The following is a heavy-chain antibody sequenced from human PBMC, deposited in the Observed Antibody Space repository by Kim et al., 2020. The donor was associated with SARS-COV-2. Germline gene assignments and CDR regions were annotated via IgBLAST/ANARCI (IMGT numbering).Heavy chain of an antibody. CDR3: TRVRGSYAVDY. J-gene: IGHJ4*02. V-gene: IGHV3-11*01. Sequence: GGSLRLSCAASGFTFSDYYMSWIRQAPGKGLEWISDISKSGGDIYYADSVKGRVTISRDNAKNSLYLQMNSLRVEDTAVYYCTRVRGSYAVDYWGQGTL. CDR1: GFTFSDYY. CDR2: ISKSGGDI. D-gene: IGHD1-26*01.